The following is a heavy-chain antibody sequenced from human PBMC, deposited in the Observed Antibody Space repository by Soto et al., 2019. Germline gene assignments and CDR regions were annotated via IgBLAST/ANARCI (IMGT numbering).Heavy chain of an antibody. D-gene: IGHD2-2*02. J-gene: IGHJ4*02. CDR3: AKSPNFYCSSPNCYKYYFDH. Sequence: TGGSLRLSCAASGFTFNTYGMHWVRQAPGKGLEWVAVISYDGSEKYYVDSVKGRFTIFKDNSKNTLYLQMNSLRPEDTAVYYCAKSPNFYCSSPNCYKYYFDHWGQGTRVTVSS. CDR2: ISYDGSEK. CDR1: GFTFNTYG. V-gene: IGHV3-30*18.